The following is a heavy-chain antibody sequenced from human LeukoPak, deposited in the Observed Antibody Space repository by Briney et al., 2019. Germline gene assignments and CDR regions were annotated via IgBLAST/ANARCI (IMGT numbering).Heavy chain of an antibody. V-gene: IGHV3-30*04. CDR1: GFTFSSYA. J-gene: IGHJ4*02. CDR3: ARESNRYYDRDPSYFDY. Sequence: GRSLRLSCAASGFTFSSYAMHWVRQAPGKGLEWVAIISYDGSNKYYADSVKGRFTISRDNSKNTLYLQMNSLRAEDTAIYYCARESNRYYDRDPSYFDYWGQGTLVTVSS. D-gene: IGHD3-22*01. CDR2: ISYDGSNK.